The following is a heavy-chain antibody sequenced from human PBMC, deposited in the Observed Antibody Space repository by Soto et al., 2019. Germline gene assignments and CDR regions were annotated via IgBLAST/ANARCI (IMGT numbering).Heavy chain of an antibody. V-gene: IGHV3-13*01. CDR3: ARVWDSYSAAWQEFNY. CDR1: GFTFSSYD. CDR2: ISTAGQT. Sequence: PGGSLRLSCSASGFTFSSYDMHWVRQVTGKGLEWVSAISTAGQTFYADSLKGRFTISRDNAKNSLYLQMNSLRAEDTAVYYCARVWDSYSAAWQEFNYWGQGTLVTVSS. D-gene: IGHD6-13*01. J-gene: IGHJ4*02.